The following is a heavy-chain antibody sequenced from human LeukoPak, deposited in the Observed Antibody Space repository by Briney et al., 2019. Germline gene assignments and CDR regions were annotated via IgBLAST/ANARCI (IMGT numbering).Heavy chain of an antibody. CDR3: ARDVHGDYGSGWFDP. CDR1: GGTFNNSA. V-gene: IGHV1-69*05. D-gene: IGHD4-17*01. J-gene: IGHJ5*02. CDR2: IMPLFGTA. Sequence: SVKVSCKTSGGTFNNSAISWVRQAPGQGLEWMGGIMPLFGTAGYAQKFQGRVTITKDESTRTVYLELTSLTSDDTAVYYCARDVHGDYGSGWFDPWGQGTLVSVSS.